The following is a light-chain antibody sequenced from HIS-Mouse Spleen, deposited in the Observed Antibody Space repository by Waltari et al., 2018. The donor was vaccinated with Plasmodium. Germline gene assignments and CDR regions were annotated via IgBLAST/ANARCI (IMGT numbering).Light chain of an antibody. V-gene: IGKV3-15*01. Sequence: IVMTQSPATPSLSPGGRPTLSCRASQSVSSNLAWYQQKPGQAPRLLIYGASTRDTGIPARFSGSGSGTEFTLTISSLQSEDFAVYYCQQYNNWSFTFGPGTKVDIK. CDR1: QSVSSN. CDR2: GAS. CDR3: QQYNNWSFT. J-gene: IGKJ3*01.